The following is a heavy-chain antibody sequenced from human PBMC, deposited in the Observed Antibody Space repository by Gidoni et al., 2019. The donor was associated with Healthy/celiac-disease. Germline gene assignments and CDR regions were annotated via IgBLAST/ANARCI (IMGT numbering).Heavy chain of an antibody. CDR2: IWCDGSNK. CDR1: GFPLSSSG. Sequence: QWQLVESGGGVVQPGRPVRPPGAASGFPLSSSGMPWVRQGTGKGLGWGAVIWCDGSNKFYAASVKGRFTISRDNSKNTLYRQMNSLRAGDRAVYYCAREILGDGDSGYFDYWGQGTLVTVSS. V-gene: IGHV3-33*01. J-gene: IGHJ4*02. D-gene: IGHD4-17*01. CDR3: AREILGDGDSGYFDY.